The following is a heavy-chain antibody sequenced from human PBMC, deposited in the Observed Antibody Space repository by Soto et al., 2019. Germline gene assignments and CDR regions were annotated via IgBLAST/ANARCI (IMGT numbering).Heavy chain of an antibody. CDR2: IKQDGSEK. CDR3: GKDNGGGDY. V-gene: IGHV3-7*01. CDR1: GFTLSSYW. Sequence: EVQLVESGGGLVQPGGSLTLSCEASGFTLSSYWMSWVRQPPGKGLEWVANIKQDGSEKHYVDSVKGRFTISRDNDKNTLFQQMDSRRGEERAGYYCGKDNGGGDYWGQGTLVTVSS. J-gene: IGHJ4*02. D-gene: IGHD3-10*01.